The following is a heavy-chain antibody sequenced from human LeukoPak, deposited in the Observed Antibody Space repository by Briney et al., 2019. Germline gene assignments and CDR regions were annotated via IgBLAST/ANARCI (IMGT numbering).Heavy chain of an antibody. D-gene: IGHD3-3*01. CDR2: IRYDGRNK. J-gene: IGHJ4*02. V-gene: IGHV3-30*02. Sequence: GGSLRPSCATSGFTFSNYGMYWVRQAPGKGLEWVAFIRYDGRNKYYEDSVKGRFTISRDNSKNTLYLQINGLRDDDTAVYYCARDYRENNDFWSGSDDWGQGTLVTVSS. CDR1: GFTFSNYG. CDR3: ARDYRENNDFWSGSDD.